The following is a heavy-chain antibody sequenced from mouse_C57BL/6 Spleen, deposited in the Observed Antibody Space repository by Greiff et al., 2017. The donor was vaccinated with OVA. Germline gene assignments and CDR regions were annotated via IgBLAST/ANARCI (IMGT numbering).Heavy chain of an antibody. J-gene: IGHJ3*01. D-gene: IGHD2-2*01. CDR3: GRVVTTGDAWFAY. CDR1: GYTFTSNW. Sequence: VQLQQPGTDLVKPGASVKLSCKASGYTFTSNWMHWMKQRPGQGLEWIGIINPSNGDTNYNEKFKNKATLTVDTSSSIAYMQLSSLTSEDSAVYYGGRVVTTGDAWFAYWGKGTLVTVSA. V-gene: IGHV1-53*01. CDR2: INPSNGDT.